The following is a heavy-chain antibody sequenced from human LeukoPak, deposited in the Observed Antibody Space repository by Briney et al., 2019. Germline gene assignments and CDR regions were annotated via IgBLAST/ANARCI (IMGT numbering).Heavy chain of an antibody. Sequence: SSETLSLTCTVSGNSISSYYWSWIRQPPGKGLEWIGYIYHSGSTNNNPSLKNRLTMSLDTSKNQFSLKLSSVTAADTAVYYCARGSLGRAVMFFDYWGQGTLVTVSS. CDR3: ARGSLGRAVMFFDY. J-gene: IGHJ4*02. CDR1: GNSISSYY. D-gene: IGHD3-10*01. CDR2: IYHSGST. V-gene: IGHV4-59*01.